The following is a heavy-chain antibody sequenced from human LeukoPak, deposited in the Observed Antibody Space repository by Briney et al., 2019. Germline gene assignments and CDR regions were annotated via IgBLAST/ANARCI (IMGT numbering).Heavy chain of an antibody. V-gene: IGHV3-21*06. D-gene: IGHD6-13*01. CDR3: ARDRGTRGSSWFDY. J-gene: IGHJ4*02. CDR1: GFTFSSYS. Sequence: GGSLRLSCAASGFTFSSYSMNWVRQAPGKGLEWVSCVSSSGSDLYYADSVKGRFTISRDSAKNLLYLQMNSLRADDTAVYYCARDRGTRGSSWFDYWGQGTLVTVSS. CDR2: VSSSGSDL.